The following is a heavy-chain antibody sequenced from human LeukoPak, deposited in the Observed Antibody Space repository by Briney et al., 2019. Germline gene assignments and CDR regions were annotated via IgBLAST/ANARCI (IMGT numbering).Heavy chain of an antibody. CDR2: IYYSGST. CDR1: GGSITIGASY. J-gene: IGHJ4*02. D-gene: IGHD2-2*02. V-gene: IGHV4-39*06. Sequence: NPSETLSLTCTVSGGSITIGASYWGWFRQPPGKTREWVGSIYYSGSTYYNPSLKSRVTISLDTSKNQFTLKLISATAADTAVYYCADVHTLAYWGQGTLVTVSS. CDR3: ADVHTLAY.